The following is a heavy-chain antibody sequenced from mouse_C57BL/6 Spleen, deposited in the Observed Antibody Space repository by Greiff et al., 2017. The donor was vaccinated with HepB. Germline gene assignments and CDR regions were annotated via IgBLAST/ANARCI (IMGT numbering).Heavy chain of an antibody. CDR3: AIEDYYGFAY. D-gene: IGHD1-1*01. V-gene: IGHV1-18*01. J-gene: IGHJ3*01. CDR2: INPNNGGT. CDR1: GYTFTDYN. Sequence: EVKLMESGPELVKPGASVKIPCKASGYTFTDYNMDWVKQSHGKSLEWIGDINPNNGGTIYNQKFKGKATLTVDKSSSTAYMELRSLTSEDTAVYYCAIEDYYGFAYWGQGTLVTVSA.